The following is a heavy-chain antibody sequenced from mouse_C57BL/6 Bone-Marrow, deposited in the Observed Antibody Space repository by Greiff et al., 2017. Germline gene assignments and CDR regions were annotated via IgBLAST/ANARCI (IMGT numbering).Heavy chain of an antibody. CDR2: INPSSGYT. CDR1: GYTFTSYT. Sequence: QVQLQQSGAELARPGASVKMSCKASGYTFTSYTMHWVKQRPGQGLEWIGYINPSSGYTTYNQKFKDKAKLTVDKSSSTAYMQLSSLTSEDSAVYYCARSPQYYYGSSYYAMDYWGQGTSVTVSS. J-gene: IGHJ4*01. V-gene: IGHV1-4*01. CDR3: ARSPQYYYGSSYYAMDY. D-gene: IGHD1-1*01.